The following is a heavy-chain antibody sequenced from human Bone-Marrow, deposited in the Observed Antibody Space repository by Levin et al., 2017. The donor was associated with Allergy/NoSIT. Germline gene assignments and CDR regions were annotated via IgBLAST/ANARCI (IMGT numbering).Heavy chain of an antibody. CDR1: GFTFSNFW. D-gene: IGHD7-27*01. V-gene: IGHV3-74*01. CDR2: IGRDGTGA. J-gene: IGHJ5*02. Sequence: GGSLRLSCAASGFTFSNFWMHWVRQVPGKGLMFVSTIGRDGTGANYADSVKGRFTVSRDNTNNILILQMNSLRAEDTGLYYCTNGLTGEASWGRGTLVTVSS. CDR3: TNGLTGEAS.